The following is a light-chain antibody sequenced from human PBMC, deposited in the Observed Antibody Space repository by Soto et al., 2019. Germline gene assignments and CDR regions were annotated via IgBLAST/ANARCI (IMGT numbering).Light chain of an antibody. CDR1: QTISSW. CDR2: GAS. J-gene: IGKJ5*01. V-gene: IGKV3-15*01. Sequence: TQSPSSVSASVVDRVTITCRASQTISSWLAWYQQKPGQAPRLLIYGASTRATGIPARFSGSGSGTEFTLTISSLQSEDFAVYYCQQYNNWPSITFGQGTRLEIK. CDR3: QQYNNWPSIT.